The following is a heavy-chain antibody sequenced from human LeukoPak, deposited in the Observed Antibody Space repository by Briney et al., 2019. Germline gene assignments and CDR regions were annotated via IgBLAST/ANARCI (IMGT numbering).Heavy chain of an antibody. J-gene: IGHJ2*01. CDR2: IYTSGST. V-gene: IGHV4-4*07. Sequence: PSETLSLTCTVSGGSFSSYYWSWIRQPAGKGLEWIGRIYTSGSTNYNPSLKSRVTMSVDTSKNQFSLKLSTVAAADTAVYYCARVPYCGGDCYFRYFDLWGRGTLVTVSS. CDR3: ARVPYCGGDCYFRYFDL. D-gene: IGHD2-21*02. CDR1: GGSFSSYY.